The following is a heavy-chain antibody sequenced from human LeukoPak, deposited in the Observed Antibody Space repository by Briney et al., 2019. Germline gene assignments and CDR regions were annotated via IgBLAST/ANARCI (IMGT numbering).Heavy chain of an antibody. Sequence: ASVKVSCKASGYTFTSYGISWVRQAPGQGLEWMGWISAYNGNTNYAQKLQGRVTMTTDTSTSTAYMELRSLRSDDTAVYYCARDRFGRWYSSGWEHAFDIWGQGTMVTVSS. J-gene: IGHJ3*02. CDR1: GYTFTSYG. V-gene: IGHV1-18*01. CDR3: ARDRFGRWYSSGWEHAFDI. D-gene: IGHD6-19*01. CDR2: ISAYNGNT.